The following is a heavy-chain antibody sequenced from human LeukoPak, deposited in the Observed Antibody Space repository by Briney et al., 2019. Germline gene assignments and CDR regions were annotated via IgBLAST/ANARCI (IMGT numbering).Heavy chain of an antibody. CDR1: GFTFSSYS. CDR3: ARDLHPVITGYCSGGSCYGAGWFDP. CDR2: ITRSSSYI. V-gene: IGHV3-21*04. D-gene: IGHD2-15*01. Sequence: GGSLRLSCAASGFTFSSYSMNWVRQAPGQGLEWVSFITRSSSYIYYADSVKGRFTISRDNAKNSLYLQMNSLRAEDTAVYYCARDLHPVITGYCSGGSCYGAGWFDPWGQGTLVTVSS. J-gene: IGHJ5*02.